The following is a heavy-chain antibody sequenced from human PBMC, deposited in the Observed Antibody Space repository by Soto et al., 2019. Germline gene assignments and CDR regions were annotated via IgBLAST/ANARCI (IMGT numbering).Heavy chain of an antibody. CDR2: ISSSGSII. V-gene: IGHV3-11*01. Sequence: LRLSCAASGFTFSDYYMSWIRQAPGKGLEWVSYISSSGSIIYYADSVKGRFTISRDNAKNSLYLQMNSLRAEDTAVYYCARDLGYYDSSGYFDYWGQGTLVTVSS. CDR1: GFTFSDYY. D-gene: IGHD3-22*01. J-gene: IGHJ4*02. CDR3: ARDLGYYDSSGYFDY.